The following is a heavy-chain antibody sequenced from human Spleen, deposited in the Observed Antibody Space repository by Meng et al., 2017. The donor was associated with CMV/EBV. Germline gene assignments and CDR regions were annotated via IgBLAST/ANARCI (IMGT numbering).Heavy chain of an antibody. CDR1: GYSISSGYY. CDR2: IYHRGST. Sequence: SETLSLTCTVSGYSISSGYYWGWIRQPPGKGLEWIGSIYHRGSTYYNPSLKSRVTISVDTSKNQFSLKLSSVTAADTAVYYCARVGYCSSTSCYNYYYYGMDVWGQGTTVTVSS. J-gene: IGHJ6*02. CDR3: ARVGYCSSTSCYNYYYYGMDV. D-gene: IGHD2-2*03. V-gene: IGHV4-38-2*02.